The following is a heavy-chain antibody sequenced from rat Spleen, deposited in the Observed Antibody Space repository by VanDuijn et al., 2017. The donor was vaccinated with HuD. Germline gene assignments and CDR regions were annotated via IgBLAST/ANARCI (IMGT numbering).Heavy chain of an antibody. D-gene: IGHD1-4*01. CDR1: GFTLSDYN. CDR2: ISSGGGGT. CDR3: AAAGTRVSRFAY. J-gene: IGHJ3*01. V-gene: IGHV5-20*01. Sequence: EVLLVVSGGGLVEPGRSLKLSCVASGFTLSDYNVAWVRQAPKMGLAWVASISSGGGGTYYPDSVKGRFTISRDNAKSTLYLQMDSLRSEDTATYYCAAAGTRVSRFAYWGQGTLVTVSS.